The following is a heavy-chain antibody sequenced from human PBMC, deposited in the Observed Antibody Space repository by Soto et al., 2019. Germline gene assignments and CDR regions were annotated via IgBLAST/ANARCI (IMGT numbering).Heavy chain of an antibody. CDR3: ARNRDYYDTLLSY. Sequence: ASVKVSCKASGYTFTSYGMSWVRQAPGQGLEKMGWISAYNGNTKYAQKLQGRVTMTRDTSTSTAYMELRSQRSEDTAVFFCARNRDYYDTLLSYWGQGTLVTVSS. CDR2: ISAYNGNT. V-gene: IGHV1-18*01. D-gene: IGHD3-22*01. CDR1: GYTFTSYG. J-gene: IGHJ4*02.